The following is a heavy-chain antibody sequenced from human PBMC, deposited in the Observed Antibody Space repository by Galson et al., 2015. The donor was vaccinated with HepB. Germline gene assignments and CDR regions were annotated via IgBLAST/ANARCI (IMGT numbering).Heavy chain of an antibody. J-gene: IGHJ5*02. V-gene: IGHV1-3*01. D-gene: IGHD6-13*01. CDR3: ARKAAASNWFDP. Sequence: SVKVSCKASGYTFTSYYMHWVRQAPGQGLEWMGWINAGNGNTKYSQKLQGRVTITRDTSASTAYMELSSLRSEDTAVYYCARKAAASNWFDPWGQGTLVTVSS. CDR1: GYTFTSYY. CDR2: INAGNGNT.